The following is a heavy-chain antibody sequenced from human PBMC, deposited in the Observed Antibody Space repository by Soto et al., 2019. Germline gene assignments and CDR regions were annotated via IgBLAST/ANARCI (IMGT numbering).Heavy chain of an antibody. Sequence: PSWTLALARTASGDCMWISLCAGFRQPPGKGLEWIGYIYYSGSTNYNPSLKSRVTISVDTSKNQFSLKLSSVTAADTAVYYCARRYGWAFDIWGQGTMVTVSS. J-gene: IGHJ3*02. CDR3: ARRYGWAFDI. D-gene: IGHD3-16*01. CDR2: IYYSGST. CDR1: GDCMWISL. V-gene: IGHV4-59*08.